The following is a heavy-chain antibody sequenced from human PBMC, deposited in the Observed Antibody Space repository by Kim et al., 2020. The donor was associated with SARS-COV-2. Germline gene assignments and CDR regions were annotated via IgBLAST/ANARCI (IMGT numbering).Heavy chain of an antibody. CDR3: ASGYCTGGSCPFEY. Sequence: DPGKGRFTISRDNTKNTLSLQRNTLRVEDTAMYFCASGYCTGGSCPFEYWGQGTLVTVSS. V-gene: IGHV3-53*01. J-gene: IGHJ4*02. D-gene: IGHD2-8*02.